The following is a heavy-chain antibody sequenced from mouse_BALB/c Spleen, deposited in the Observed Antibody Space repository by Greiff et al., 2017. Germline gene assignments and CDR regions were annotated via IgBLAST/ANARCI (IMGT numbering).Heavy chain of an antibody. D-gene: IGHD2-4*01. J-gene: IGHJ2*01. CDR2: ISSGSSTI. CDR1: GFTFSSFG. Sequence: EVQLVESGGGLVQPGGSRKLSCAASGFTFSSFGMHWVRQAPEKGLEWVAYISSGSSTIYYADTVKGRFTISRDNPKNTLFLQMTSLRSEDTAMYYCAMITEDVDYWGQGTTLTVSS. CDR3: AMITEDVDY. V-gene: IGHV5-17*02.